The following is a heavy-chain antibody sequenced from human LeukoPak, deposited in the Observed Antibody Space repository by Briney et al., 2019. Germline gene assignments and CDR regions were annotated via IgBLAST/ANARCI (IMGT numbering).Heavy chain of an antibody. CDR3: ARSGGSWYWSNVDY. CDR1: GGSIRSGGYY. D-gene: IGHD6-13*01. Sequence: PSQTLSLTCTVSGGSIRSGGYYWSWIRQHPGKGLEGFGYIYYSGSTYYNPSLRSRVTISVDTSKNQFSLKLSSVTAADTAVYYCARSGGSWYWSNVDYWGQGTLVTVSS. CDR2: IYYSGST. J-gene: IGHJ4*02. V-gene: IGHV4-31*03.